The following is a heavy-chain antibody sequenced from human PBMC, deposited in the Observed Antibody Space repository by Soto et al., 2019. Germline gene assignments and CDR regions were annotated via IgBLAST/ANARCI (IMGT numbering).Heavy chain of an antibody. V-gene: IGHV3-33*01. D-gene: IGHD5-18*01. Sequence: QVQLVESGGGVVQPGKSLRLSCTASGFTFSTYGMHWVRQAPGKGLEWVAVIWYDGSNKYHGDSLKGRFTISRDNSKNTLYLQMNNLRAEDTAVYYCGRDGALGDTAVVDSWGQGTQVTVSS. J-gene: IGHJ4*02. CDR1: GFTFSTYG. CDR2: IWYDGSNK. CDR3: GRDGALGDTAVVDS.